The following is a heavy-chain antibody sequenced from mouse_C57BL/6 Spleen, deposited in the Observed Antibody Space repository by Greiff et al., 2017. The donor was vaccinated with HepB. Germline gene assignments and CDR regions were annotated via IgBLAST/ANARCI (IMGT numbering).Heavy chain of an antibody. J-gene: IGHJ4*01. V-gene: IGHV1-55*01. CDR2: LSPGSGST. Sequence: QVQLQQPGAELVKPGASVKMSCKASGYTFTSYWITWVKQRPGQGLEWIGDLSPGSGSTNYNEKFKSKATLTVDTSSSTAYMQLSSLTSEDSAVYYCARKPGGAMDYWGQGTSVTVSS. CDR1: GYTFTSYW. CDR3: ARKPGGAMDY.